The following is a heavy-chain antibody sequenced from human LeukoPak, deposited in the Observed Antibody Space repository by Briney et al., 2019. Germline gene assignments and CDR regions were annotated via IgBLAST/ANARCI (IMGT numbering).Heavy chain of an antibody. CDR2: ISYSGST. V-gene: IGHV4-59*01. CDR3: AREPGLDSSGYLNWFDP. CDR1: GGSISSYY. Sequence: NHSETLCLTCTVSGGSISSYYWSWIRQPPGKGLEWIACISYSGSTKYNPSRKSRVTISVDTSKNQLSLKLSSVTAADTAVYYCAREPGLDSSGYLNWFDPWGQGTLDPVSS. D-gene: IGHD3-22*01. J-gene: IGHJ5*02.